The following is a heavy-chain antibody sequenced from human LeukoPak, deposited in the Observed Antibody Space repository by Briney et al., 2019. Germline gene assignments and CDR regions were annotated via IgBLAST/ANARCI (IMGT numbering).Heavy chain of an antibody. CDR3: AKDYEPLVGVHRWGDWFDP. V-gene: IGHV1-46*01. J-gene: IGHJ5*02. CDR2: INPSGGST. Sequence: ASVKVSCKASGYTFTSNYMHWVRQAPGQGLEWMGIINPSGGSTNYTQKFQGRVTMTRDMSTSTVYMELSSLRSEDTAVYYCAKDYEPLVGVHRWGDWFDPWGQGTLVTVSS. CDR1: GYTFTSNY. D-gene: IGHD1-26*01.